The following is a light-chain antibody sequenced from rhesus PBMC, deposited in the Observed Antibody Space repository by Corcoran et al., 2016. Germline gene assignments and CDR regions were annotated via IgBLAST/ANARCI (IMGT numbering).Light chain of an antibody. CDR2: MAS. CDR3: LRYNSDPPT. Sequence: DIQMTQSPSSLSASVGDRVTITCRASQAMSIYLNWYQQKPGKPPKRLFYMASSLESGVPSRFSGGGSDTDFTLTISNLQTEDFATYYCLRYNSDPPTFGQGTKVEIK. J-gene: IGKJ1*01. CDR1: QAMSIY. V-gene: IGKV1-43*02.